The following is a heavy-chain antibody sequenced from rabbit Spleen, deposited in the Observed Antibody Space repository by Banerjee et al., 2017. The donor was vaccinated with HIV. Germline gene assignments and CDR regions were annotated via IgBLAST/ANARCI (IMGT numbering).Heavy chain of an antibody. CDR1: GVSLHDKDV. CDR3: ARDLPGVIGWNFNL. J-gene: IGHJ4*01. V-gene: IGHV1S45*01. Sequence: QEQLVESGGGLVQPEGSLTLTCKASGVSLHDKDVMCWVRQAPGKGLEWIACINSATGKAVYATWAKGRFTISRASWTMVTLQMTSLTAADTATYFCARDLPGVIGWNFNLWGEGTLVTVS. D-gene: IGHD1-1*01. CDR2: INSATGKA.